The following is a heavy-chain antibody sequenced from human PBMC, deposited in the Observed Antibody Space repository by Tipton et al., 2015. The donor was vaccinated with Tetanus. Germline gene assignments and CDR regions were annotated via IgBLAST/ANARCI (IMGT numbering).Heavy chain of an antibody. V-gene: IGHV4-34*01. CDR1: GGSFSGYY. CDR2: IHPSGSV. CDR3: ARTSGYMYSDT. D-gene: IGHD3-3*01. Sequence: LRLSCAVYGGSFSGYYCTWIRQSPGKGLEWIGEIHPSGSVNYNPSLKSRVTILLDTSENQLSLRLTSVTSADTAVYYCARTSGYMYSDTWGQGTLVTVSS. J-gene: IGHJ1*01.